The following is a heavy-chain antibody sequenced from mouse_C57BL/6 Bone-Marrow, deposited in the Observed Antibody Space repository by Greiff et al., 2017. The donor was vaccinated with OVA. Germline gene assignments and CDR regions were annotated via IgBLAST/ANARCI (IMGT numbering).Heavy chain of an antibody. Sequence: EVQLQQSVAELVRPGASVKLSSTASGFNIKNTYMHWVKQRPEQGLEWIGRIDPANGNTKYAPKFQGKATITADQSSNTAYLQLSSLTSEDTAIDYCASHYYGSNPWYFDVWGTGTTVTVSS. V-gene: IGHV14-3*01. CDR3: ASHYYGSNPWYFDV. J-gene: IGHJ1*03. D-gene: IGHD1-1*01. CDR1: GFNIKNTY. CDR2: IDPANGNT.